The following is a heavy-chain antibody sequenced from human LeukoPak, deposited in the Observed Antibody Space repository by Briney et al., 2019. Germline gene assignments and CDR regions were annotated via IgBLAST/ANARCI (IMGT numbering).Heavy chain of an antibody. D-gene: IGHD6-19*01. CDR3: ARSIVVAGIVSDYYYYAMDV. CDR1: GGSISSYY. J-gene: IGHJ6*02. CDR2: VYSSGST. V-gene: IGHV4-59*08. Sequence: PSETLSLTCTVSGGSISSYYWNCIRQPPGKGLEWIGYVYSSGSTNYNPSLKSRVTISVDTSKNQFSLKLNSVTAADTAVYYCARSIVVAGIVSDYYYYAMDVWGQGTTVTVSS.